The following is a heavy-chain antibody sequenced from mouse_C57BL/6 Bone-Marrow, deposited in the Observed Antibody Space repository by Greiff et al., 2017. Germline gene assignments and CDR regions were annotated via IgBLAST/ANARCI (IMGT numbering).Heavy chain of an antibody. CDR2: ISGGGGNT. D-gene: IGHD1-1*01. Sequence: EVMLVESGGGLVKPGGSLKLSCAASGYTFSSYTMSWVRQTPEKRLEWVATISGGGGNTNYPDSVKGRFTISRDNVKNTLYLQMSSLRAEETALYYFARKHYGSSYGYFDVWGTGTTVTVSS. V-gene: IGHV5-9*01. CDR3: ARKHYGSSYGYFDV. CDR1: GYTFSSYT. J-gene: IGHJ1*03.